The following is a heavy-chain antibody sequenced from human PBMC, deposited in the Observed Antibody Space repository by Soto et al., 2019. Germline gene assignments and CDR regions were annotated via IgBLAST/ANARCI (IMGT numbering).Heavy chain of an antibody. V-gene: IGHV3-7*01. Sequence: GGSLRLSCAASGFTFSSYWMSWVRQAPGKGLEWVANIKQDGSEKYYVDSVKGRFTISRDNAKNSLYLQMNSLRAEDTAVYYCARDGGTVRYFDWFDSSGGADYWGQGTLVTVSS. CDR2: IKQDGSEK. CDR3: ARDGGTVRYFDWFDSSGGADY. CDR1: GFTFSSYW. D-gene: IGHD3-9*01. J-gene: IGHJ4*02.